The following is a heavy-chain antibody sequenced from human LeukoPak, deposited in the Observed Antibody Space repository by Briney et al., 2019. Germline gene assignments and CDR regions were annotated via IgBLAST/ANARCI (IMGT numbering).Heavy chain of an antibody. D-gene: IGHD5-24*01. CDR3: ARPGMATNDAFDI. V-gene: IGHV4-39*01. Sequence: SETLSLTCTVSGGSISSSSYYWGWIRQPPGKGLEWIGSIYYSGSTYYNPSLKSRVTISVDTSKNQFSLKLSSVTAADTAVYYCARPGMATNDAFDIWGQGTMVTVSS. CDR2: IYYSGST. CDR1: GGSISSSSYY. J-gene: IGHJ3*02.